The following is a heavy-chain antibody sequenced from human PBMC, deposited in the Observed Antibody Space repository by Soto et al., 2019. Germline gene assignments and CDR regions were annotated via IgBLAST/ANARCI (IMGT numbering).Heavy chain of an antibody. CDR3: ARVNGIQLWLHQQMGFDY. J-gene: IGHJ4*02. V-gene: IGHV3-33*01. CDR2: IWYDGGNK. D-gene: IGHD5-18*01. Sequence: PGGSLRLSCAASGFTFSSYAMHWVRQAPGKGLEWVAVIWYDGGNKYYADSVKGRFTISRDNSKNTLYLQMNSLRAEDTAVYYCARVNGIQLWLHQQMGFDYWGQGTLVTVSS. CDR1: GFTFSSYA.